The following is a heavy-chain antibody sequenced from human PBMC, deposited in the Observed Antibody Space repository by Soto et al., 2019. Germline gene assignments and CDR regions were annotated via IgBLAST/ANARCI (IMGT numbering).Heavy chain of an antibody. CDR2: IYYSGST. CDR3: ARSLRPLMGRSGYYYEGSHAFDI. D-gene: IGHD3-22*01. CDR1: GGSIGSGGYY. V-gene: IGHV4-31*03. J-gene: IGHJ3*02. Sequence: ASETLSLTCTVSGGSIGSGGYYWSWIRQHPGKGLEWIGYIYYSGSTYYNPSLKSRVTISVDTSKNQFSLKLSSVTAADTAVYYCARSLRPLMGRSGYYYEGSHAFDIWGQGTMVTVSS.